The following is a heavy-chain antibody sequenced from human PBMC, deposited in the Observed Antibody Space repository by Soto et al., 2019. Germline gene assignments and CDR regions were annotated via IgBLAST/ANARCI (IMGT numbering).Heavy chain of an antibody. Sequence: HGESLKISCKGSGYSFTSYWISWVRQMPGKGLEWMGRIDPSDSYTNYSPSFQGHVTISADKSISTAYLQWSSLKASDTAMYYCARLPAVYDFWSGYSDVWGQGTTVTVSS. D-gene: IGHD3-3*01. J-gene: IGHJ6*02. V-gene: IGHV5-10-1*01. CDR3: ARLPAVYDFWSGYSDV. CDR2: IDPSDSYT. CDR1: GYSFTSYW.